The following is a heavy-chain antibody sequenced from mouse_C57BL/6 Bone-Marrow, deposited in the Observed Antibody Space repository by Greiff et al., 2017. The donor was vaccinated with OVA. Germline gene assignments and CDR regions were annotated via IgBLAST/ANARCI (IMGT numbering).Heavy chain of an antibody. D-gene: IGHD2-3*01. CDR2: IYPRSGNT. CDR3: SRSPDCYYLFAY. Sequence: VQLQQSGAELARPGASVKLSCTASGYTFTSYGISWVKQRTGQGLEWIGEIYPRSGNTYYNEKFKGKATLTADTSSSTAYMQLRSLTSEDSAVYFCSRSPDCYYLFAYWGQGTPVTVAA. J-gene: IGHJ3*01. CDR1: GYTFTSYG. V-gene: IGHV1-81*01.